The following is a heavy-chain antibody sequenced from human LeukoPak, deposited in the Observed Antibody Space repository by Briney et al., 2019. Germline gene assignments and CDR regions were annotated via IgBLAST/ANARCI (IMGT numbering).Heavy chain of an antibody. CDR3: AKDRRLPWDYFDS. CDR2: ISPTGSTT. CDR1: GFSFSGHW. D-gene: IGHD5-12*01. Sequence: GGSLRLSCTASGFSFSGHWMHWARQLPGKGLVWVSRISPTGSTTSYADSVKGRFTVSRDNAKNTLYLQMNSLRAEDTAIYYCAKDRRLPWDYFDSWGQGTLVTVSS. V-gene: IGHV3-74*01. J-gene: IGHJ4*02.